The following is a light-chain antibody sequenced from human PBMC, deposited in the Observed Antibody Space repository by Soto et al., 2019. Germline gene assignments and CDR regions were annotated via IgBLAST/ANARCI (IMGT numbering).Light chain of an antibody. CDR2: GAS. J-gene: IGKJ1*01. Sequence: EIVMTQSPATLSVSPGGRATLSCRASQSISDTLAWYQQKPGQAPRLLIHGASTRATGIPARFSGSGSGTDFTLTISRLEPEDLAVYYCQQYDNSVWTFGQGTKVDI. CDR3: QQYDNSVWT. V-gene: IGKV3-15*01. CDR1: QSISDT.